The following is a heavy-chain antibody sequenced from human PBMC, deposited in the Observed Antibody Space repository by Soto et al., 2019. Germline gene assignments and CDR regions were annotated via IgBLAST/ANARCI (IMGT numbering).Heavy chain of an antibody. J-gene: IGHJ6*02. V-gene: IGHV3-48*03. D-gene: IGHD2-2*01. CDR3: ARVNTSSQGDLSYSNGLDF. CDR1: GFTLKSYE. Sequence: DEQLVESGGGLVQSGGSLRLSCEASGFTLKSYEVNWVRQAPGKGLEWISYITSSTRTTYYADSVKGRFTISRDNARKSVYLQINSLRVEDTSIYYCARVNTSSQGDLSYSNGLDFWGQVTTVTVSS. CDR2: ITSSTRTT.